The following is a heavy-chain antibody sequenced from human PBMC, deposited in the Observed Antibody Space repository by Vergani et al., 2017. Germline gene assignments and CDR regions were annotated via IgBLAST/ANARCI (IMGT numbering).Heavy chain of an antibody. CDR1: GSTVSGNY. Sequence: ELQLVESGGGLVQPGGSLRLSCAASGSTVSGNYMTWVRQAPGKGLEWVSAISGSGGSTYYADSVKGRFTISRDNSKNTLYLQMNSLRAEDTAVYYCAKDSARFKSWGQGTLVTVSS. V-gene: IGHV3-23*04. D-gene: IGHD3-10*01. CDR3: AKDSARFKS. J-gene: IGHJ5*02. CDR2: ISGSGGST.